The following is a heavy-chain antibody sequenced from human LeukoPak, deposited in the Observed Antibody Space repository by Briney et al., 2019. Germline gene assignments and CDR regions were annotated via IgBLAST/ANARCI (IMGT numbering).Heavy chain of an antibody. J-gene: IGHJ4*02. CDR2: ISLIGGST. CDR1: GFTFSSYA. Sequence: GGSLRLSCAASGFTFSSYAMSWVRQAPGKGLEWVSAISLIGGSTHYADSVKGRFTISRDNSMNTLYLQMNSLSAEDTAIYYCAKDRYCSSTTCSRYFDYWGQGTLVTVSS. D-gene: IGHD2-2*01. CDR3: AKDRYCSSTTCSRYFDY. V-gene: IGHV3-23*01.